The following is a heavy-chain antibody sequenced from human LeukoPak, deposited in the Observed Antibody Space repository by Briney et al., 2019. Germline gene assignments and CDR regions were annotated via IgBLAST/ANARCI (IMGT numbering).Heavy chain of an antibody. Sequence: GSLRLSCAASGFTFSSYGMSWVRQAPGRGLEWVSTISGSGGSTHYAGSVKGRFTISRDNSKNTLYLQMNSLRAEDTAVYYCANYRVGATGRWGTAPLYNFDYWGQGTLVTVSS. CDR2: ISGSGGST. D-gene: IGHD1-26*01. CDR1: GFTFSSYG. V-gene: IGHV3-23*01. J-gene: IGHJ4*02. CDR3: ANYRVGATGRWGTAPLYNFDY.